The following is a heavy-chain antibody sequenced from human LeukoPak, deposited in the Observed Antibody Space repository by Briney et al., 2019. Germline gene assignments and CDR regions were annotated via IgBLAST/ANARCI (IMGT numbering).Heavy chain of an antibody. J-gene: IGHJ3*02. D-gene: IGHD1-1*01. CDR2: IYYSGST. V-gene: IGHV4-39*06. CDR1: GGSISSSSYY. Sequence: PSETLSLTCTVSGGSISSSSYYWGWIRQPPGKGLEWIGSIYYSGSTYYNPSLKSRVTISVDTSKNQFPLKLSSVTAADTAVYYCASFWVQRTRGAFDIWGQGTMVTVSS. CDR3: ASFWVQRTRGAFDI.